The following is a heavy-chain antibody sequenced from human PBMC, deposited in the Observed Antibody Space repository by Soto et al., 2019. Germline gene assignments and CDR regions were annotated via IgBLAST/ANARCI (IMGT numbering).Heavy chain of an antibody. V-gene: IGHV5-51*01. J-gene: IGHJ6*03. CDR2: IYPGDSDT. D-gene: IGHD2-2*03. CDR1: GYSFTSYW. Sequence: GESLKISCKGSGYSFTSYWIGWVRQMPGKGLEWMGIIYPGDSDTRYSPSFQGQVTISADKSISTAYLQWSSLKASDTAMYYCARLDIVVVPAASFDYYYYMDVWGKGTTVTVSS. CDR3: ARLDIVVVPAASFDYYYYMDV.